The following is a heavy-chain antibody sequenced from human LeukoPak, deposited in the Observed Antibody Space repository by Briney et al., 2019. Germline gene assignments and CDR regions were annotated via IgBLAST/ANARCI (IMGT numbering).Heavy chain of an antibody. V-gene: IGHV4-39*07. D-gene: IGHD6-19*01. J-gene: IGHJ4*02. CDR1: GGSISSTSYY. CDR3: ARVMSGWYIMYYFDY. CDR2: IYYSGST. Sequence: SETLSLTCVVSGGSISSTSYYWGWLRQPPGKGLEWIGSIYYSGSTYYNPSLKSRVTISVDTSKNQFSLKLSSVTAADTAVYYCARVMSGWYIMYYFDYWGQGTLVTVSS.